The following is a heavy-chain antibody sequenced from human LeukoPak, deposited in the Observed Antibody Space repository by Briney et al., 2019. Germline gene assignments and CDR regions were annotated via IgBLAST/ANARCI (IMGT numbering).Heavy chain of an antibody. CDR1: GASLSSSSYY. CDR2: IYYSGST. CDR3: ARVYSSYDFWSGPDESRSFDL. J-gene: IGHJ2*01. V-gene: IGHV4-61*01. Sequence: PSETLSLTCTVSGASLSSSSYYWSWIRQPPGKGLEWIGYIYYSGSTNYNPSLKSRVTISVDTSKNQFSLKLSSVTAADTAVYYCARVYSSYDFWSGPDESRSFDLWGRGTLVTVSS. D-gene: IGHD3-3*01.